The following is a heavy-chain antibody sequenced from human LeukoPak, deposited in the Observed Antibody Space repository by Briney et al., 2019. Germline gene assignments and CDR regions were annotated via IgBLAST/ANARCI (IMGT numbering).Heavy chain of an antibody. CDR3: ATIDGHYDSSGY. D-gene: IGHD3-22*01. J-gene: IGHJ4*02. CDR1: GYTLTELS. V-gene: IGHV1-24*01. CDR2: FDPEDGET. Sequence: ASVKVSCKVSGYTLTELSMHWVRQAPGKGLEWMGGFDPEDGETIYAQKFQGRVTMTEDTSTDTAYMELSSLRSEDTAVYYCATIDGHYDSSGYWGQGTLVTVSS.